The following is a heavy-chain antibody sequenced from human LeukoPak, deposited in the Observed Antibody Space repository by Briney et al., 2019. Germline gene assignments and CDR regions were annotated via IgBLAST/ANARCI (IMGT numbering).Heavy chain of an antibody. CDR2: IKQDGSEK. Sequence: GGSLRLSCAASGFTFSSYWMSWGRQAPGKGVEGGANIKQDGSEKYYVDSVKGRFTISRDNAKNSLYLQMNSLRAEDTAVYYCARRRSFDWFADVYGMDVWGQGTTVTVSS. D-gene: IGHD3-9*01. CDR1: GFTFSSYW. CDR3: ARRRSFDWFADVYGMDV. J-gene: IGHJ6*02. V-gene: IGHV3-7*01.